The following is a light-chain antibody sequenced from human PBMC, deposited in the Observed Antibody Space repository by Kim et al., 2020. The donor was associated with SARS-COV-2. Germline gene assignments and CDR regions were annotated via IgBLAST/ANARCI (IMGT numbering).Light chain of an antibody. CDR1: KLGDKY. J-gene: IGLJ1*01. Sequence: VSPGQTASITCSGDKLGDKYACWYQQKPGRSPVLVIYQDSKRPSGIPERFSGSNSGNTATLTISGTQAMDEADYYCQAWDSSRGVFGTGTKVTVL. V-gene: IGLV3-1*01. CDR3: QAWDSSRGV. CDR2: QDS.